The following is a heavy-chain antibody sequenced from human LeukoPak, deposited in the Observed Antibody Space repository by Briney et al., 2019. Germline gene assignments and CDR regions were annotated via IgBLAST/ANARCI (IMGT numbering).Heavy chain of an antibody. V-gene: IGHV4-34*01. Sequence: ASETLSLTCAVYGGSFSGYYWSWIRQPPGKGLEWIGDINHSGSTNYNPSLKSRVTISVDASKNQFSLKLSSVTAADTAVYYCARVLYPNYGAFDIWGQGTMVTVSS. CDR3: ARVLYPNYGAFDI. CDR1: GGSFSGYY. CDR2: INHSGST. D-gene: IGHD3-3*01. J-gene: IGHJ3*02.